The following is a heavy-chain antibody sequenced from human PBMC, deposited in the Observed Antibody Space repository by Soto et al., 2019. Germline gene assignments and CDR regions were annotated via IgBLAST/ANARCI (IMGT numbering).Heavy chain of an antibody. CDR1: GGPINTYY. D-gene: IGHD3-10*01. CDR2: IFYRGDT. CDR3: VRHHPAYYGPGSDYRGFDP. Sequence: SETLSLTCNVSGGPINTYYWSWIRQPPGKGLEWIGHIFYRGDTNYNPSLESRVTISVDTSKKQFSLKLNSVSVADTAVYYCVRHHPAYYGPGSDYRGFDPWGQG. J-gene: IGHJ5*02. V-gene: IGHV4-59*08.